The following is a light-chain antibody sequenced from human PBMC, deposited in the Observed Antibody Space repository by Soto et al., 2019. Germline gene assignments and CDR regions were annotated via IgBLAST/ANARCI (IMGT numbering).Light chain of an antibody. Sequence: EIVLTQSPGTQSLSPGERATLPCRASQRFSGTSLAWYQQKPGQAPRLLIYGVSNRATGIPDRFSGSGSGTDFTLTISRLEPEDFAVYYCHQYDNSLWTFGQGTKVDIK. CDR3: HQYDNSLWT. J-gene: IGKJ1*01. CDR2: GVS. V-gene: IGKV3-20*01. CDR1: QRFSGTS.